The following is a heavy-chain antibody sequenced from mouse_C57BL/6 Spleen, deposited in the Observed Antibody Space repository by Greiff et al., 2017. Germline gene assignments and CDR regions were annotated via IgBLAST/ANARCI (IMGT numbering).Heavy chain of an antibody. V-gene: IGHV1-55*01. CDR1: GYTFTSYW. Sequence: QVHVKQPGAELVKPGASVKMSCKASGYTFTSYWITWVKQRPGQGLEWIGDIYPGSGSTNYNEKFKSKATLTVDTSSSTAYMQLSSLTSEDSAVYYCARGSNPFAYWGQGTLVTVSA. D-gene: IGHD2-5*01. J-gene: IGHJ3*01. CDR3: ARGSNPFAY. CDR2: IYPGSGST.